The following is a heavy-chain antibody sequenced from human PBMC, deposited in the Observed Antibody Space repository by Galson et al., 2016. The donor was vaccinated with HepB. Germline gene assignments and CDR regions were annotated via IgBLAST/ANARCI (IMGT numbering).Heavy chain of an antibody. CDR3: ATEVHVKLPAFAN. V-gene: IGHV1-69*13. CDR1: GGTFNTYV. Sequence: SVKVSCKASGGTFNTYVINWVRQAPGHGLEWMGDISPLFGAANYAPKFQGRVTIAADASTRTAYLEVSSLSSEDTAVYYCATEVHVKLPAFANWSQGTLVTVSS. CDR2: ISPLFGAA. J-gene: IGHJ4*02. D-gene: IGHD3-16*01.